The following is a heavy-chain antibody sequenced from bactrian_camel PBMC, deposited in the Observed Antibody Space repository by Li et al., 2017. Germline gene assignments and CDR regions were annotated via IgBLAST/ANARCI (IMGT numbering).Heavy chain of an antibody. V-gene: IGHV3S53*01. J-gene: IGHJ4*01. CDR3: AAGNPSLYQGSWKVPREYDD. Sequence: HVQLVESGGDLVQPGGSLRLSCAASVSSIIMGWFRQAPGKEREGVATIDGDGSTRYYDSVKGRFTISKDHAKTTQYLQMNSLKPEDTAMYYCAAGNPSLYQGSWKVPREYDDWGRGTQVTV. CDR2: IDGDGST. CDR1: VSSII. D-gene: IGHD2*01.